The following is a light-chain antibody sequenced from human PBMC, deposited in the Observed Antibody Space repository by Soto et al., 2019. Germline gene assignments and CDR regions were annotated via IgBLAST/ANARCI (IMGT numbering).Light chain of an antibody. V-gene: IGLV9-49*01. CDR2: VGTGGIVG. J-gene: IGLJ2*01. CDR3: GADHGSGSNVVV. CDR1: SGYSNYK. Sequence: QLVLTQPPSASASLGASVTLTCTLSSGYSNYKVDWYQQRPGKGPRFVMRVGTGGIVGPKGDGLPDRFSVLGSGLNRYLTIKNIQEEDESDYHCGADHGSGSNVVVFGGGTKLTVL.